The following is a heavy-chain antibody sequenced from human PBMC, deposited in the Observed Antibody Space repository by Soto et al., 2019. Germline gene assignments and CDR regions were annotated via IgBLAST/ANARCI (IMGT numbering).Heavy chain of an antibody. V-gene: IGHV4-34*01. J-gene: IGHJ4*02. CDR3: ARNIRYCSSTSCYRQSGYTIFAVAPFYS. CDR1: GGSFSGYY. Sequence: PSETLSLTCAVYGGSFSGYYWSWIRQPPGKGLEWIGEINHSGSTNYNPSLKSRVTISVDTSKNQFSLKLSSVTAADTAVYYCARNIRYCSSTSCYRQSGYTIFAVAPFYSWGQGTLVTVSS. D-gene: IGHD2-2*01. CDR2: INHSGST.